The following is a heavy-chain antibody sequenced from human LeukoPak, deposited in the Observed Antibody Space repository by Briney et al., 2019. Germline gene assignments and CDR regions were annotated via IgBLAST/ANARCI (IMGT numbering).Heavy chain of an antibody. J-gene: IGHJ4*02. CDR1: GGSISSGGYY. Sequence: SETLSLTCTVSGGSISSGGYYWSWIRQHPGKGLEWIGYIYYSGSTYYIPSLKSRVTISVDTSKNQFSLKLSSVTAADTAVYYCARGSSMVISYFDYWGQGTLVTVSP. D-gene: IGHD5-18*01. CDR3: ARGSSMVISYFDY. CDR2: IYYSGST. V-gene: IGHV4-31*03.